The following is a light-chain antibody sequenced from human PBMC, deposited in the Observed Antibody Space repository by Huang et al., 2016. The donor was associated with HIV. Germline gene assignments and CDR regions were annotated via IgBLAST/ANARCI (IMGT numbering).Light chain of an antibody. V-gene: IGKV1-39*01. CDR3: QQNYRIPHT. J-gene: IGKJ2*01. CDR1: QSIITY. CDR2: DAS. Sequence: DIQMTQSPSSLSASVGDRVTITCRASQSIITYLNWYQQKPGKAPDLLIYDASNLQSGVPSRFSGSGSETDFTLTISSLQPEDFATYYCQQNYRIPHTFGQGTKLTIK.